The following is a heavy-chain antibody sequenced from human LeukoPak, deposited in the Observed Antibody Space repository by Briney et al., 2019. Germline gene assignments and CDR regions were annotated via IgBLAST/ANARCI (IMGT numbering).Heavy chain of an antibody. V-gene: IGHV3-23*01. Sequence: GGSLRLSCAASGFTFSSYAMSWVRQAPGKGLEWVSAISGSGGSTYYADSVKGRFTISRDNSKNTLYLQMNSLRAEDTAVYYCAKDLSVVVAATGSYWGQGTLVTVSS. J-gene: IGHJ4*02. CDR3: AKDLSVVVAATGSY. CDR2: ISGSGGST. CDR1: GFTFSSYA. D-gene: IGHD2-15*01.